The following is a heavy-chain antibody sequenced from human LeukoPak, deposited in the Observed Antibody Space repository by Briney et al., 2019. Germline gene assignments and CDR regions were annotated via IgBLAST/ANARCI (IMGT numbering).Heavy chain of an antibody. V-gene: IGHV3-21*01. Sequence: GGSLRLSCAASGFTVSSNYMSWVRQAPGKGLEWVSSISGSSGYIYYADSVKGRFTISRDNAKNSLFLQMNSLRAEDAAVYFCARTSGESQAALRAPFDYWGQGTLATVSS. CDR3: ARTSGESQAALRAPFDY. J-gene: IGHJ4*02. D-gene: IGHD6-6*01. CDR1: GFTVSSNY. CDR2: ISGSSGYI.